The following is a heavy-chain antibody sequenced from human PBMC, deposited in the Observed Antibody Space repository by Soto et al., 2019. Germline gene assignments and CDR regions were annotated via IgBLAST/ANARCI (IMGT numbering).Heavy chain of an antibody. CDR1: GFAFSTYA. D-gene: IGHD6-13*01. CDR2: ISGSGGSS. Sequence: GGSLRLSCAAAGFAFSTYAMTWVRQAPGKGLEWVSVISGSGGSSYYAASVKGRFTISRDNSKNTLFLQMNGLRAEDTAVYYCAKVTKRAAAGRYEYYKYGMDVWGQGTTVTVS. J-gene: IGHJ6*02. V-gene: IGHV3-23*01. CDR3: AKVTKRAAAGRYEYYKYGMDV.